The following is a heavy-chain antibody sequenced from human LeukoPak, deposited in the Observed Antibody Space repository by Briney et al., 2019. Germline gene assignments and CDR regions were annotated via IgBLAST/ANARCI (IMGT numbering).Heavy chain of an antibody. CDR2: INPKSGDI. CDR1: GYTFTGYY. J-gene: IGHJ4*02. D-gene: IGHD3-22*01. CDR3: ARVGHHYDSCGYYTFDY. Sequence: ASVKVSCKASGYTFTGYYIHWVRQAPGQGLEGMAWINPKSGDINYAQKFQGRVAMTGDTSISTAHMELSRLRSDDTALYYCARVGHHYDSCGYYTFDYWGQGTLVTVSS. V-gene: IGHV1-2*02.